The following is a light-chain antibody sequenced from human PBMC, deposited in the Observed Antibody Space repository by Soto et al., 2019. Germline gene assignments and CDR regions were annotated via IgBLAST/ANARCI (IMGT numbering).Light chain of an antibody. CDR1: SSDVGGYNY. CDR3: TSYAGGNNV. J-gene: IGLJ1*01. V-gene: IGLV2-8*01. Sequence: QSALTQPPSASGSPGQSVTISCTGTSSDVGGYNYVFWYQQNPGKVPKLMIYEVNKRPSGVPDRFSGSKSGNTASLTVSGLQAEDKADYYCTSYAGGNNVFGTGTKLTVL. CDR2: EVN.